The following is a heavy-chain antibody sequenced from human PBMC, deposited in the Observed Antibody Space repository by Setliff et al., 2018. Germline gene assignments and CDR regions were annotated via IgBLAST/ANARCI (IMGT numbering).Heavy chain of an antibody. CDR3: ARGGGAPFSLSPYYYMDV. CDR2: INPNSGGT. CDR1: GYIFTSYY. Sequence: ASVKVSCKASGYIFTSYYIHWVRQAPGQGLEWMGWINPNSGGTNYAQKFQGRVTMTRDTSISTAYMELSRLRSDDTAMYYCARGGGAPFSLSPYYYMDVWGKGTTVTVSS. V-gene: IGHV1-2*02. D-gene: IGHD3-16*01. J-gene: IGHJ6*03.